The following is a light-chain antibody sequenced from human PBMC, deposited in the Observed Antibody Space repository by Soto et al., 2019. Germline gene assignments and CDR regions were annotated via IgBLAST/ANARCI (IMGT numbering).Light chain of an antibody. V-gene: IGKV3-15*01. J-gene: IGKJ4*01. CDR3: QQYKNWPVGSLT. CDR2: GAS. CDR1: QSVSSN. Sequence: EIVMTQSPATLSVSPGERATLSCRASQSVSSNLAWYQQKPGQAPRLLIYGASTRATGIPARFSGSGSGTEFTLTISSLPSEDFAVYYCQQYKNWPVGSLTFGGGTKVEIK.